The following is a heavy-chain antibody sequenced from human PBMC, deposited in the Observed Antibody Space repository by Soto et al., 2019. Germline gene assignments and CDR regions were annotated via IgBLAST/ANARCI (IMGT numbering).Heavy chain of an antibody. J-gene: IGHJ4*02. CDR3: AADQGGSYYRLGY. CDR2: IAVGSGNA. V-gene: IGHV1-58*01. CDR1: GFTSISSA. Sequence: GASVKVSCKASGFTSISSAVQWVRQARGQRLEWMGWIAVGSGNANSAQKFQERVRITRDISTSTVYMDLSSLGSEDTAVYFCAADQGGSYYRLGYWGQGTLVTVSS. D-gene: IGHD3-22*01.